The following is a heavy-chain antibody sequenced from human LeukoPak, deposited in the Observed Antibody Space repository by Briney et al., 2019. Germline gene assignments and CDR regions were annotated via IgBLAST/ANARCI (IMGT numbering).Heavy chain of an antibody. J-gene: IGHJ4*02. D-gene: IGHD6-13*01. Sequence: PGGSLRLSCAASGFTCSSYSMNWVRQAPGKGLEWVSYISSSSSTIYYADSVKGRFTISRDNAKNSLYLQMNSLRAEDTAVYYCARARIAAAGTYWGQGTLVTVSS. V-gene: IGHV3-48*01. CDR1: GFTCSSYS. CDR3: ARARIAAAGTY. CDR2: ISSSSSTI.